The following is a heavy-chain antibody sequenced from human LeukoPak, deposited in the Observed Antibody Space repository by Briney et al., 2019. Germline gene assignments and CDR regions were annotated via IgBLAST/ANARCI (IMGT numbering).Heavy chain of an antibody. D-gene: IGHD3-10*01. CDR2: IYYSGST. CDR1: GGSISYYY. Sequence: NPSETLSLTCTVSGGSISYYYWSWIRQPPGKGLEWIGYIYYSGSTNYNPSLKSRVTISVDTSKNQLSLKLNSVTAADMAVYYCARGRAFRYGSGSYDYWGQGTLVTVSS. V-gene: IGHV4-59*01. CDR3: ARGRAFRYGSGSYDY. J-gene: IGHJ4*02.